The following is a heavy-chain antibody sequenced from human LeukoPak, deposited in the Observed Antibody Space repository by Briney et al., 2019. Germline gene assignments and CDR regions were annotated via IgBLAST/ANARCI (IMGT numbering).Heavy chain of an antibody. CDR3: ARVGNYYGSGSYLDYYYYYGMDV. V-gene: IGHV1-2*02. D-gene: IGHD3-10*01. CDR1: GYTFTGSY. J-gene: IGHJ6*02. Sequence: ASVKVSCKASGYTFTGSYMHWVRQAPGQGLEWMGWINPNSGGTNYAQKFQGRVTMTRDTSISTAYMELSRLRSDDTAVYYCARVGNYYGSGSYLDYYYYYGMDVWGQGTTVTVSS. CDR2: INPNSGGT.